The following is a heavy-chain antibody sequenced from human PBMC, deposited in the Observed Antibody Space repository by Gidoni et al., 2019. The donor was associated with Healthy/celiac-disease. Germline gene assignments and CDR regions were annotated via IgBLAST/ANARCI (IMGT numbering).Heavy chain of an antibody. CDR1: GFSFISSL. CDR2: ISSSSSTI. Sequence: EVQLVESGGGLLQPGGSLILSCAASGFSFISSLMHWVRQAPGKGLEWVSYISSSSSTIYYADAVKGRFTISRDNAKNSLYLQMNSLRAEDTAVYYCARVKGYYDSSGYSHWYFDYWGQGTLVTVSS. CDR3: ARVKGYYDSSGYSHWYFDY. V-gene: IGHV3-48*01. D-gene: IGHD3-22*01. J-gene: IGHJ4*02.